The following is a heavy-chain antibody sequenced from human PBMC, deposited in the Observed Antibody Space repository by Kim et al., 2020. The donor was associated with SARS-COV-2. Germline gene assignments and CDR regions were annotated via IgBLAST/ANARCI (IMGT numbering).Heavy chain of an antibody. D-gene: IGHD2-15*01. CDR3: TADFGYCSGGACYSRSGFDY. CDR1: GFTFRNTW. V-gene: IGHV3-15*01. CDR2: IKSTSGGGPI. Sequence: GGSLRLSCAASGFTFRNTWMSWVRQAPGKGLEWVGRIKSTSGGGPIEYAAPVKGRFTISRDDSKDTLYLQMNSLKTEDTAVYYCTADFGYCSGGACYSRSGFDYWGQGTLVTVSS. J-gene: IGHJ4*02.